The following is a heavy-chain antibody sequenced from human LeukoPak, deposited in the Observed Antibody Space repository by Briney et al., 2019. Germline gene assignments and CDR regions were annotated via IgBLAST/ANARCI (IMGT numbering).Heavy chain of an antibody. D-gene: IGHD3-10*01. CDR2: IYYSGST. Sequence: PSQTLSLTCTVSGGSISSGGYYRSWIRQHPGKGLEWIGYIYYSGSTYYNPSLKSRVTISVDTSKNQFSLKLSSVTAADTAVYYCARVKYYYGSGGRTRYYFDYWGQGTLVTVSS. V-gene: IGHV4-31*03. J-gene: IGHJ4*02. CDR1: GGSISSGGYY. CDR3: ARVKYYYGSGGRTRYYFDY.